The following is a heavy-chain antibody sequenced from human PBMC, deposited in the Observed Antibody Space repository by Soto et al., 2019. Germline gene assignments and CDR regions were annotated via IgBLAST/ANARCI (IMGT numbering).Heavy chain of an antibody. J-gene: IGHJ4*02. CDR1: GYSFIDYY. V-gene: IGHV1-2*02. CDR3: ARPPGYISDWYYFDL. CDR2: ISPKSGGT. Sequence: ASVKVSCKASGYSFIDYYIHWVRQAPGQGFEWMGRISPKSGGTNYAQKFEGRVAMTWDTSLNTAYMELSSLISDDTAVYYCARPPGYISDWYYFDLWGQGTLVTVSS. D-gene: IGHD3-9*01.